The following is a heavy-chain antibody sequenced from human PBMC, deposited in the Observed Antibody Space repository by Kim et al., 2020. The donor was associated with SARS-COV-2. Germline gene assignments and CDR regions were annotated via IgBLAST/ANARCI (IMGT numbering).Heavy chain of an antibody. J-gene: IGHJ3*02. Sequence: PPFQGQVTISADKSISTAYLQWSSLKASDTAMYYCARLKYYDFWSGYAFDIWGQGTMVTVSS. CDR3: ARLKYYDFWSGYAFDI. V-gene: IGHV5-51*01. D-gene: IGHD3-3*01.